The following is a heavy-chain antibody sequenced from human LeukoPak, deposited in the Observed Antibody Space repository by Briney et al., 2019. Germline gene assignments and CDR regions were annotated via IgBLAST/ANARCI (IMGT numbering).Heavy chain of an antibody. J-gene: IGHJ3*02. D-gene: IGHD3-22*01. CDR1: GDSFSSRYYY. CDR3: ARRPHYYDSSGPI. V-gene: IGHV4-39*07. Sequence: PSETLSLTCSVSGDSFSSRYYYWVWIRQPPGRGLEGIGSWYVGGSTPYNSSLKSRVTVSVDTSKNQFSLKLNSVTAADTAVYFCARRPHYYDSSGPIWGQGTLVTVSS. CDR2: WYVGGST.